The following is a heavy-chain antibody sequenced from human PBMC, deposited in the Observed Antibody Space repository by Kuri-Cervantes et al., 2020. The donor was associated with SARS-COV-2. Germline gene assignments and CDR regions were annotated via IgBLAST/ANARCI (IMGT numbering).Heavy chain of an antibody. Sequence: GESLKISCSASGLSFGNSVMHWVRQAPGKGLQYVSSINSNGGSIYHTDSVKGRFTISRDNSKNTLYLQMSSLRAEDTAVYYCASVSTMGVSLDWGQGTLVTVSS. D-gene: IGHD5-24*01. CDR2: INSNGGSI. J-gene: IGHJ4*02. CDR3: ASVSTMGVSLD. V-gene: IGHV3-64D*06. CDR1: GLSFGNSV.